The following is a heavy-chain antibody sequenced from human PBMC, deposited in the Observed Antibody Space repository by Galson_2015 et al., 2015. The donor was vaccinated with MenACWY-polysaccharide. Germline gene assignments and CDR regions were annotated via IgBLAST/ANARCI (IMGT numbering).Heavy chain of an antibody. CDR3: ARDGDSSGRTLFDY. CDR1: GFTFSSSW. J-gene: IGHJ4*02. V-gene: IGHV3-7*01. Sequence: SLRLSCAASGFTFSSSWMTWVRQAPGKGLECVAIIKEDGSEKYHVDSVKGRFTISRDNAKNSLYLQMNSLRAEDTAVYYCARDGDSSGRTLFDYWGQGTLVTVSS. D-gene: IGHD3-22*01. CDR2: IKEDGSEK.